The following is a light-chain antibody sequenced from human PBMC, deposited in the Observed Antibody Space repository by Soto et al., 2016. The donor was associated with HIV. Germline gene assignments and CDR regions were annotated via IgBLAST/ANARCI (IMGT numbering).Light chain of an antibody. Sequence: IQMTQSLSSLSASVGDRVTITCQANLDITNRVNWYQHKPGKPPKLLIHDASNLETGIPSRFSGGGSGTHFTFTISSLQPEDIGTYYCQHFDNLPLAFGGGPRWR. CDR1: LDITNR. CDR3: QHFDNLPLA. J-gene: IGKJ4*01. CDR2: DAS. V-gene: IGKV1-33*01.